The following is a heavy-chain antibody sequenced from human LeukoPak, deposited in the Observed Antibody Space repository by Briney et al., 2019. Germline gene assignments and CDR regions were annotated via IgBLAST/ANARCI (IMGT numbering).Heavy chain of an antibody. D-gene: IGHD3-3*01. CDR2: IYYSGST. Sequence: SETLSLTCTVSGGSISSYCWSWIRQPPGKGLEWIGYIYYSGSTNCNTSLKSRVTISVDTSKNQFSLKLSSVTAADTAVYYCARDIYTGYDFWSGYFTYWYFDLWGRGTLVTVSS. CDR3: ARDIYTGYDFWSGYFTYWYFDL. V-gene: IGHV4-59*01. CDR1: GGSISSYC. J-gene: IGHJ2*01.